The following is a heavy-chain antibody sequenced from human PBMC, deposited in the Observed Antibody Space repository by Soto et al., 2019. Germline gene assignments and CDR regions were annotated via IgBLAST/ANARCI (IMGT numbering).Heavy chain of an antibody. CDR2: ISSSSSYT. CDR3: ARGASTTVTAFDY. CDR1: GFTFSDYY. D-gene: IGHD4-17*01. V-gene: IGHV3-11*06. Sequence: PGGSLRLSCAASGFTFSDYYMSWIRQAPGKGLEWVSYISSSSSYTNYADSVKGRFTISRDNAKNSLYLQMNSLRAEDTAVYYCARGASTTVTAFDYWGQGTLVTVSS. J-gene: IGHJ4*02.